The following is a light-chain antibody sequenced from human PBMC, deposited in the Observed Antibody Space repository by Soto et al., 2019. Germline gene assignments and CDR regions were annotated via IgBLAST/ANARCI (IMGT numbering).Light chain of an antibody. V-gene: IGKV1-5*01. CDR3: QQYNSYSPKYT. CDR2: DAS. Sequence: DIQMTQSPSTLSASVGDRVTITCRASQSISSWLAWYQQKPGKAPKLLIYDASSLESGVPSRFSGSGSGTEFTLTISRLQPDDCATYYCQQYNSYSPKYTFGQGTKLDIK. CDR1: QSISSW. J-gene: IGKJ2*01.